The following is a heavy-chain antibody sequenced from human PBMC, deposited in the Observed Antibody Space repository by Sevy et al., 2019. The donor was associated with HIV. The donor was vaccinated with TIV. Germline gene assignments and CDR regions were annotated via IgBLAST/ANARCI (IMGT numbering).Heavy chain of an antibody. CDR3: SREGSEGTVAQPDAFDF. CDR2: IRSKTYGGTT. J-gene: IGHJ3*01. CDR1: GFTFGDYA. D-gene: IGHD6-19*01. Sequence: GGSLRLSCTASGFTFGDYAMSWFRQAPGKGLEWVGFIRSKTYGGTTEYAASVKGRFTISRDDSKSIAYLQMNSLKTEDTAVYYASREGSEGTVAQPDAFDFWGQGTMVTVSS. V-gene: IGHV3-49*03.